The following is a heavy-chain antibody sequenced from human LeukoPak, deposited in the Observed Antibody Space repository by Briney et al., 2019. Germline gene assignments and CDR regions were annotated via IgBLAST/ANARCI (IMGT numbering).Heavy chain of an antibody. V-gene: IGHV3-64*04. J-gene: IGHJ6*02. D-gene: IGHD6-19*01. CDR2: ISNNGGSS. Sequence: PGGSLRLSCSASGFTFSAYAMYWVRQAPGKGLEYVSGISNNGGSSFYADSVKGRFTISRDNSKNTVYLQMNSLRAEDTAVYYCAKALGQWLVSGNGVDVWGQGTTVTVSS. CDR3: AKALGQWLVSGNGVDV. CDR1: GFTFSAYA.